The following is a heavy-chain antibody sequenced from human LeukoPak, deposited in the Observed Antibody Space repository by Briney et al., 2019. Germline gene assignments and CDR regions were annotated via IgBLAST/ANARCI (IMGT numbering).Heavy chain of an antibody. J-gene: IGHJ4*02. CDR2: IYYSGST. CDR1: GGSTSSYY. V-gene: IGHV4-59*01. CDR3: ARGEKLRYFDWPPTYYFDY. D-gene: IGHD3-9*01. Sequence: KPSETLSLTCTVSGGSTSSYYWSWIRQPPGKGLEWIGYIYYSGSTNYNPSLKSRVTISVDTSKNQFSLKLSSVTAADTAVYYCARGEKLRYFDWPPTYYFDYWGQGTLVTVSS.